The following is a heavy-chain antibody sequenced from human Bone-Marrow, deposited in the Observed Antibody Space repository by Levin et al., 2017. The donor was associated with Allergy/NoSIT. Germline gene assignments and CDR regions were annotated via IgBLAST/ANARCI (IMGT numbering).Heavy chain of an antibody. CDR2: YNPEDGVI. CDR1: GYSLTELS. D-gene: IGHD1-7*01. V-gene: IGHV1-24*01. Sequence: KPGESLKISCKVSGYSLTELSLHWVRQAPGKGLEWMGGYNPEDGVIIFAQKFQGRVTVTEDTSTDTAYMELDSLRSGDTAVYYCVTGRTYNSNYRYYWGQGTLVTVSS. J-gene: IGHJ4*02. CDR3: VTGRTYNSNYRYY.